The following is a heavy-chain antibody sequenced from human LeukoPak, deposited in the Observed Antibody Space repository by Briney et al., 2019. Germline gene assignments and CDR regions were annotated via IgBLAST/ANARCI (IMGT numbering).Heavy chain of an antibody. CDR3: TKGGDDFNPFYN. CDR1: GFTFSTSP. Sequence: GGSLRLSCAVSGFTFSTSPMGWVRQAPGKGLEWVSSIHAGGKDPFCADSVQGRCTISRDNSKNTLFLQLNSLRVEDTAIYFCTKGGDDFNPFYNWGQGTLVTVSS. J-gene: IGHJ4*02. V-gene: IGHV3-23*01. D-gene: IGHD2-21*02. CDR2: IHAGGKDP.